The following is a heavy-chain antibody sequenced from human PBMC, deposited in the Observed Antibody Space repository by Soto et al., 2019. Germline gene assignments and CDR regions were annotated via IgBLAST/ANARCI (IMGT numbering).Heavy chain of an antibody. J-gene: IGHJ6*02. CDR3: ARVQDFGVILSGYYYGMDV. V-gene: IGHV1-69*13. D-gene: IGHD3-3*01. CDR2: IIPIFGTA. CDR1: GGTFSSYA. Sequence: GASVKVSCKASGGTFSSYAISWVRQAPGQGLEWMGGIIPIFGTANYAQKFQGRVTITADESTSTAYMELSSLRSEDTAVYYCARVQDFGVILSGYYYGMDVWGQGTTVTVSS.